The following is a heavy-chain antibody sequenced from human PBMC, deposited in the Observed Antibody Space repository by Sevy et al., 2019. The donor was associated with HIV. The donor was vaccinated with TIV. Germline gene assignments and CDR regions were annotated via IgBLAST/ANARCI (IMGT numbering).Heavy chain of an antibody. Sequence: GGSLRLSCAASGFTFSNAWMSWVRQAPGKGLEWVGRIKSRTDGGTTDYAAPVKGRFTISRDDSTNTLYLQMNSLKTEDTAVYYCTTGPITSVGVVIPQSPDYWGQGTLVTVSS. V-gene: IGHV3-15*01. J-gene: IGHJ4*02. CDR2: IKSRTDGGTT. CDR1: GFTFSNAW. CDR3: TTGPITSVGVVIPQSPDY. D-gene: IGHD3-3*01.